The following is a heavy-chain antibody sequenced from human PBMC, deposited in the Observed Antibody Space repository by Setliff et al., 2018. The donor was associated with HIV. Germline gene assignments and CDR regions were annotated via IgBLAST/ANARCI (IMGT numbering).Heavy chain of an antibody. CDR3: ARKAGTTLHYHYYYMDV. V-gene: IGHV1-69*10. J-gene: IGHJ6*03. CDR2: IVPVLNRA. CDR1: AYSFTDYF. D-gene: IGHD1-7*01. Sequence: SVKVSCKASAYSFTDYFIHWVRLAPGQGLEWMGGIVPVLNRADYAQRFHGRVTITADESTNTVYMELRSLTPEDTAIYYCARKAGTTLHYHYYYMDVWGKGTTVTVSS.